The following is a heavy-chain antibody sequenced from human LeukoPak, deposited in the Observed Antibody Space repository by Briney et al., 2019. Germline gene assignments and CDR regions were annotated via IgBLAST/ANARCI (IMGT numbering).Heavy chain of an antibody. CDR2: IYYSGST. Sequence: PSETLSLTCTVSGGSISSYYWSWIRQPPGKGLEWIGYIYYSGSTNYKPSLKSRVTISVDTSKNQFSLKLSSVTAADTAVYYCAREFYYDAYYFDYWGQGTLVTVSS. V-gene: IGHV4-59*13. J-gene: IGHJ4*02. CDR1: GGSISSYY. D-gene: IGHD3-22*01. CDR3: AREFYYDAYYFDY.